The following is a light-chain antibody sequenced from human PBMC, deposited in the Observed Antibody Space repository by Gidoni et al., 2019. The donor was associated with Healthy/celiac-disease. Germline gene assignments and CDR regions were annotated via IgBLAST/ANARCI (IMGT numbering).Light chain of an antibody. J-gene: IGKJ1*01. CDR3: QQYGSSPRT. CDR2: GAS. CDR1: QSVSSSY. V-gene: IGKV3-20*01. Sequence: VLTPSPGTLSLSPGERATLSCRASQSVSSSYLAWYQQKPGQAPRLLSYGASSRATGIPDRFSGSGSGTDFTLTISRLEPEDFAVYYCQQYGSSPRTFXXXTKVEIK.